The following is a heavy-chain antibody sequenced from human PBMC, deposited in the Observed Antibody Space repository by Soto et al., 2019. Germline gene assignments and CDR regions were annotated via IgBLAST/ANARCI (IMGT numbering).Heavy chain of an antibody. J-gene: IGHJ4*01. CDR1: GDSIVSGGYY. CDR3: ARVPFGGNSASSPYSPY. V-gene: IGHV4-31*03. Sequence: PSATLSLTCTVSGDSIVSGGYYWSWIRQHPGEGLEWVGHIYYSGSAHYNPSLGSRLTISVDTSKNQFSLSLSSVTAADTAVYYCARVPFGGNSASSPYSPYRGRAALVTVS. D-gene: IGHD2-15*01. CDR2: IYYSGSA.